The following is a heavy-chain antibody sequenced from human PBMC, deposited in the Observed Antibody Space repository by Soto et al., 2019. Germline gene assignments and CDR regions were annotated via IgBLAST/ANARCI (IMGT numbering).Heavy chain of an antibody. CDR2: TYYRSKWYN. V-gene: IGHV6-1*01. D-gene: IGHD2-2*01. CDR1: GNSVSSNSAA. Sequence: SQTLSLTCAISGNSVSSNSAAWNCIRQSPSRGLECLGRTYYRSKWYNDYAVAVKSRITINPDTSKNQFSLHLNSVTPEDTGVYYCARDRAYCTSTSCYSGYFAYRGQGTLVTVSS. CDR3: ARDRAYCTSTSCYSGYFAY. J-gene: IGHJ4*02.